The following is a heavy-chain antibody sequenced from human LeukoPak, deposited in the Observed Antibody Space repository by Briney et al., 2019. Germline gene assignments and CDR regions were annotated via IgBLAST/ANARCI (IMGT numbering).Heavy chain of an antibody. D-gene: IGHD7-27*01. CDR1: RFTFSSYW. V-gene: IGHV3-7*01. CDR3: ARDFGGPNWGASFDY. CDR2: IKEDGSDK. Sequence: GGSLRLSCAASRFTFSSYWMSWVRQAPGKGLGWVANIKEDGSDKYYVDSVKGRFTISRDNAKNSLYLQMNSLRPEDTAMYYCARDFGGPNWGASFDYWGQGTLVTVSS. J-gene: IGHJ4*02.